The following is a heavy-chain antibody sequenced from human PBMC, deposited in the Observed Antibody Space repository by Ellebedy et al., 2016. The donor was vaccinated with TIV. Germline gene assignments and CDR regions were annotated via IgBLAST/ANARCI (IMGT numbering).Heavy chain of an antibody. J-gene: IGHJ5*02. CDR3: ARDGTGSGSYYTWFDP. CDR2: IYYSGSA. V-gene: IGHV4-39*07. Sequence: SETLSLXXTVSGGSISSGGYYWSWIRRPPGKGLEWIGSIYYSGSAYYNPSLESRVTISVDMSKNQFSLKLSSVTAADTAVYYCARDGTGSGSYYTWFDPWGQGILVTVSS. D-gene: IGHD3-10*01. CDR1: GGSISSGGYY.